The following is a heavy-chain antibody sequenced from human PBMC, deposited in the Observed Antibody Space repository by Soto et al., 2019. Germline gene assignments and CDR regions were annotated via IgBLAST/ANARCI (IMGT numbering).Heavy chain of an antibody. Sequence: GGSLRLSCAASKFTLSNSALHWVRQAPGKGLEWVADISYDGGNKYYADSVKGRFTISRDNSNKTLYLQMNSLRTEDTALYYCARGERSVTAPPFDYWGQGTLVTVSS. CDR1: KFTLSNSA. J-gene: IGHJ4*02. CDR3: ARGERSVTAPPFDY. CDR2: ISYDGGNK. V-gene: IGHV3-30-3*01. D-gene: IGHD1-26*01.